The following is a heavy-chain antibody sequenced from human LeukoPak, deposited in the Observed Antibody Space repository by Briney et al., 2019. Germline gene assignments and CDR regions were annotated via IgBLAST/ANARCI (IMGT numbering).Heavy chain of an antibody. CDR1: GGSISSYY. D-gene: IGHD5-24*01. CDR3: ARDGPQMATLSRDAFDI. J-gene: IGHJ3*02. Sequence: SETLSLTCTVSGGSISSYYWSWIRQPPGKGLEWIGYIYYSGSTNYNPSLKSRVTISVDKSKKQFSLKLSSVTAADTAVYYCARDGPQMATLSRDAFDIWGQGTMVTVSS. CDR2: IYYSGST. V-gene: IGHV4-59*01.